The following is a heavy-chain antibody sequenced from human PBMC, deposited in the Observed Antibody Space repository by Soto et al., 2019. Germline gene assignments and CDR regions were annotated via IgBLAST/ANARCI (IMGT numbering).Heavy chain of an antibody. CDR2: IVIGIGST. CDR3: AADREGSMFVAP. J-gene: IGHJ5*02. V-gene: IGHV1-58*02. D-gene: IGHD3-10*02. CDR1: GFTFSSST. Sequence: QIQLVQSGPDVRKPGTAVTVSCKASGFTFSSSTIQWVRQARGQGLEWMGWIVIGIGSTTYAQKFRERITITRDMSTGTAFMDLSSLTSVDTAVYDCAADREGSMFVAPWGQGTRVTGSS.